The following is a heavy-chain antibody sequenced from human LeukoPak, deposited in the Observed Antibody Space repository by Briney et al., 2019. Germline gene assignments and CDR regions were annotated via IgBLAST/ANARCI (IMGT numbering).Heavy chain of an antibody. Sequence: GGSLRLSCAASGFPFSSYEMNWVRQAPGKRLQWVSYISSSGNKIYYAASVKGRFTISRDNAKNSLYLQIDSLRAEDTAVYYCARGQRPQYTSTWDNWFDPWGQGAQVTVSS. CDR1: GFPFSSYE. CDR3: ARGQRPQYTSTWDNWFDP. V-gene: IGHV3-48*03. CDR2: ISSSGNKI. D-gene: IGHD2-2*01. J-gene: IGHJ5*02.